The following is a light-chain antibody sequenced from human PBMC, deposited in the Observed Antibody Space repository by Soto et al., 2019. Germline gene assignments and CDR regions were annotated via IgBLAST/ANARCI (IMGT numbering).Light chain of an antibody. V-gene: IGKV1-5*03. Sequence: DFQMTQSPSTLSASIGDGVTISCRASQSIDSSLAWYQQKPGRAPKMIITKTSILEGGVPSRFSGSVSGTEFTLTITNLQPDDFATYYRQQYKAPPLTFGGGTKVDIK. CDR1: QSIDSS. J-gene: IGKJ4*01. CDR2: KTS. CDR3: QQYKAPPLT.